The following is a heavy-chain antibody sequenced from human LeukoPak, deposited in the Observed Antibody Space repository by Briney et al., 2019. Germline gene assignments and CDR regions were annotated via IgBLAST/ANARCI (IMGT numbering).Heavy chain of an antibody. CDR2: ISWNSGSI. J-gene: IGHJ4*02. Sequence: PGGSLRLSCAASGFTFDDYAMHWLRQAPGKGLEWVSGISWNSGSIGYADSVKGQFTISRDNAKNSLYLQMNSLRAEDTALYYCAKDLVLGGTTGFDYWGQGTLVTVSS. V-gene: IGHV3-9*01. CDR1: GFTFDDYA. CDR3: AKDLVLGGTTGFDY. D-gene: IGHD3-16*01.